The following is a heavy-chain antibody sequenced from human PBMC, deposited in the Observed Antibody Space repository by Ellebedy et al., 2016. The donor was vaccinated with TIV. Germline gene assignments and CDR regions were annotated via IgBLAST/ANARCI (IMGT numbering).Heavy chain of an antibody. D-gene: IGHD2-2*01. V-gene: IGHV1-18*04. CDR3: ARDQGLVLVVPAAKNRPGYYYYYGMDV. CDR1: GYTFTSYG. J-gene: IGHJ6*02. Sequence: AASVKVSCKASGYTFTSYGISWVRQAPGQGLEWMGWISDYNGNTNYAQKLQGRVTMTTDTSTSTAYMELRSLRSDDTAVYYCARDQGLVLVVPAAKNRPGYYYYYGMDVWGQGTTVTVSS. CDR2: ISDYNGNT.